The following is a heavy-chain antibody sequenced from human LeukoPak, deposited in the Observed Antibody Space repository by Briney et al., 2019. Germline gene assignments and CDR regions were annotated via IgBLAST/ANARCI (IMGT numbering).Heavy chain of an antibody. Sequence: GGSLRLSCVASGFTFSSYAMHWVRQTPGKGLEYVLGINSNGGSTHYANSVKGRFTISRDNSKNTLYLQMNSLRAEDTAVYYCAKDLYEIPDYWGQGTLVTVSS. CDR2: INSNGGST. V-gene: IGHV3-64*01. CDR3: AKDLYEIPDY. D-gene: IGHD2-8*01. CDR1: GFTFSSYA. J-gene: IGHJ4*02.